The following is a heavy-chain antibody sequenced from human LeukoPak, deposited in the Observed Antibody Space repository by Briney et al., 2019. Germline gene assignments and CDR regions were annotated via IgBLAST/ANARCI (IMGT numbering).Heavy chain of an antibody. CDR1: GGTFTSYA. Sequence: SVKVSCKASGGTFTSYAISWVRQAPGQGLEWMGGIIPIFGTANYAQKFQGRVTITADESTSTAYMELSSLRSEDTAVYYCAREAGWNTYYYGMDVWGKGTTVTVSS. CDR2: IIPIFGTA. CDR3: AREAGWNTYYYGMDV. D-gene: IGHD1/OR15-1a*01. J-gene: IGHJ6*04. V-gene: IGHV1-69*01.